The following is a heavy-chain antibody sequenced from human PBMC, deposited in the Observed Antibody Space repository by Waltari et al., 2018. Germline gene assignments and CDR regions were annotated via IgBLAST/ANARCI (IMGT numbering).Heavy chain of an antibody. CDR1: GGSISRGAYS. CDR2: IYYSGST. D-gene: IGHD2-2*02. CDR3: ARATYQLLYTGP. V-gene: IGHV4-30-4*08. Sequence: QVQLQESGPGLVKPSQTLSLTCTVSGGSISRGAYSWSWIRQPPGKGLEWIGYIYYSGSTYYNPSLKSRVTISVDTSKNQFSLKLSSVTAADTAVYYCARATYQLLYTGPWGQGTLVTVSS. J-gene: IGHJ5*02.